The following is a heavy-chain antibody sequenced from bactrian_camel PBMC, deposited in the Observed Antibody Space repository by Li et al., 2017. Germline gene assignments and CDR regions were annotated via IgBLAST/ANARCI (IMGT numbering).Heavy chain of an antibody. J-gene: IGHJ4*01. D-gene: IGHD7*01. CDR1: GLVYPFWS. Sequence: VQLVESGGGSVEAGGSLTLSCAASGLVYPFWSMAWFRQAPGKEREGVARIDSRGTTEYVSSVKGRFTISQDSAKNTVDLQMNDLRPEDTGMYYCAVATDCRWTGYPTWTPAPNSWGQGTQVTVS. V-gene: IGHV3S63*01. CDR3: AVATDCRWTGYPTWTPAPNS. CDR2: IDSRGTT.